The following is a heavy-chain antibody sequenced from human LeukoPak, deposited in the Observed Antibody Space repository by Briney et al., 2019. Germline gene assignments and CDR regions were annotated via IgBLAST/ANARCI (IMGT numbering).Heavy chain of an antibody. J-gene: IGHJ4*02. V-gene: IGHV3-48*04. D-gene: IGHD3-16*01. CDR3: ARDDDGY. Sequence: GGSLRLSCAASGFIFRSYGMNWVRQAPGKGLEWVSYISSSSSTIYYIDSGKGRFTISRDNAKNLLYLQMNSLRAEDTAVYYCARDDDGYWGQGTLVTVSS. CDR1: GFIFRSYG. CDR2: ISSSSSTI.